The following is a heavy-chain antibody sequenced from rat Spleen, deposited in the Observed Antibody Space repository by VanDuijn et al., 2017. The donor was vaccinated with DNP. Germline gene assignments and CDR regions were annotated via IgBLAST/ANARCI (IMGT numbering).Heavy chain of an antibody. Sequence: EVQLVESDGGLVQPGRSLKLSCAVSGFTFSDYYMAWVRQAPAKGLEWVASISYEGSSTYYGDSVKGRFTISRDNAKSTLYLQMNSLRSEDTATYYCARHSVGDYWGQGVMVTVSS. CDR1: GFTFSDYY. CDR3: ARHSVGDY. V-gene: IGHV5-22*01. CDR2: ISYEGSST. J-gene: IGHJ2*01.